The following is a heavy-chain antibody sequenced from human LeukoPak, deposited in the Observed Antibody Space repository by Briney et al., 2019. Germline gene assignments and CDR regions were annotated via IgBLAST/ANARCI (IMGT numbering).Heavy chain of an antibody. Sequence: GGSLRLSCAASGFTFSSYSMNWVRQAPGKGLEWVSSISSSSSYIYYADSVKGRFTISRDNAKNTLYLQMNSLRAEDTAVYYCASGYSYGYGVGAFDYWGQGTLVTVSS. D-gene: IGHD5-18*01. CDR1: GFTFSSYS. CDR3: ASGYSYGYGVGAFDY. J-gene: IGHJ4*02. V-gene: IGHV3-21*01. CDR2: ISSSSSYI.